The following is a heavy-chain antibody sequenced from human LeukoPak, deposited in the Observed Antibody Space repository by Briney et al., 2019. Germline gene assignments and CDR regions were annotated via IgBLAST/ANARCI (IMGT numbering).Heavy chain of an antibody. D-gene: IGHD3-9*01. CDR3: ARLNDILTGYRSHYFDC. CDR1: GGSISSISYY. J-gene: IGHJ4*02. Sequence: SETLTLTCTVSGGSISSISYYWGWIRQPPGKGLEWIENIYYSGSTYYNPSLKSRVTISVDTSKNQFSLKLSSVTAADTAVYYCARLNDILTGYRSHYFDCWGQGTLVTVSS. V-gene: IGHV4-39*01. CDR2: IYYSGST.